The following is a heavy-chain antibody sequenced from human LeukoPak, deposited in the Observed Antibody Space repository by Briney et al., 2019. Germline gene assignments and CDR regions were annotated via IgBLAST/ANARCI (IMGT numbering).Heavy chain of an antibody. D-gene: IGHD6-6*01. V-gene: IGHV3-66*01. J-gene: IGHJ3*02. CDR2: IYSGGST. CDR3: ASYRYGSSFAFDI. CDR1: GXTFNNYA. Sequence: SGGSLRLSCAASGXTFNNYAMSWVRQAPGKGLEWVSIIYSGGSTYYADSVKGRFTISRDNSKNTLYLQMNSLRAEDTAVYYCASYRYGSSFAFDIWGQGTMVTVSS.